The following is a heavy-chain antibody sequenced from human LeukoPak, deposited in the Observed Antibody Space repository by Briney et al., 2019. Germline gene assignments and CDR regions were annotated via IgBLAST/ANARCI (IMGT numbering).Heavy chain of an antibody. D-gene: IGHD6-6*01. CDR3: AYRRYSTSSLGSFDI. CDR2: VSWDGST. Sequence: ESGPTLVKPTPSLTLSCTVLGFSLSTSGVGVGWIREPPGKALEWLALVSWDGSTPYAPSLKSRLTITEDTSENPVVLPIVDMAPVDTATYYCAYRRYSTSSLGSFDIWGQGTMVTVSS. J-gene: IGHJ3*02. CDR1: GFSLSTSGVG. V-gene: IGHV2-5*05.